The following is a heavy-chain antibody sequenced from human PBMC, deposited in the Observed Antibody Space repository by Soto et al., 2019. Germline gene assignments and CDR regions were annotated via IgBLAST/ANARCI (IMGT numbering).Heavy chain of an antibody. Sequence: EVQLLESGGDLVQPGGSLRLTCRTSGFMFEHYAMSWVRQAPGKGLEWVSTISGNGENTHDAVSVRGRFTISRDNSKTTVYLQMNSLGVEDTAVYYCAKPGGTPTTNFDFWGLGTLVTVAS. V-gene: IGHV3-23*01. D-gene: IGHD1-1*01. CDR1: GFMFEHYA. CDR3: AKPGGTPTTNFDF. J-gene: IGHJ4*02. CDR2: ISGNGENT.